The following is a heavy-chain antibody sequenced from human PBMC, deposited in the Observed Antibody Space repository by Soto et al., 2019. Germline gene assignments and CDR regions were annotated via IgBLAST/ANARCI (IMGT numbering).Heavy chain of an antibody. CDR1: GYTFTSYA. J-gene: IGHJ6*02. CDR2: INAGNGNT. V-gene: IGHV1-3*01. D-gene: IGHD3-16*01. CDR3: ARGDYDDVWGTAYERYYYGMDV. Sequence: QVQLVQSGAAVKKPGASVKVSCKASGYTFTSYAMHWVRQAPGQRLEWMGWINAGNGNTKYSQKFQGRVTITRDTSASTAYMELSSLRSEDTAVYYCARGDYDDVWGTAYERYYYGMDVWGQGTTVTVSS.